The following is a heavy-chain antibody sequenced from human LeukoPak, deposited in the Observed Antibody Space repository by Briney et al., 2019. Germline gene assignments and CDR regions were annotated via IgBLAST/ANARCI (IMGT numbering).Heavy chain of an antibody. CDR2: ISGNGGST. J-gene: IGHJ6*03. CDR3: ARITMVRGLLTYYYYYMDV. CDR1: GFTFSSYG. D-gene: IGHD3-10*01. Sequence: GGTLRLSCAASGFTFSSYGMSWVRQAPGKGLEWVSAISGNGGSTYYADSVKGRFTISRDNSKNTLYLQMNSLRAEDTAVYYCARITMVRGLLTYYYYYMDVWGKGTTVTVSS. V-gene: IGHV3-23*01.